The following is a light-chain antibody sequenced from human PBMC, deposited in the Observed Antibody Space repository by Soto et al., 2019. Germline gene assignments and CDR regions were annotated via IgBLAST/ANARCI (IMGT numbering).Light chain of an antibody. V-gene: IGKV3-20*01. CDR2: GAS. J-gene: IGKJ1*01. CDR1: QSVSSNY. CDR3: QQYGSLPWT. Sequence: EVVLTQSPGTPSLSPGEKATISCRASQSVSSNYLAWYQQKPGQAPRPLIYGASSRAIGIPDRFSGSGSGTDFTLTISRLEPEDFAVYYCQQYGSLPWTFGQGTKV.